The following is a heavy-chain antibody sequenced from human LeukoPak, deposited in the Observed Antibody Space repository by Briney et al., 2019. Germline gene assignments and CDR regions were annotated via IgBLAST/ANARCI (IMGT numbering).Heavy chain of an antibody. D-gene: IGHD3-10*02. V-gene: IGHV3-48*03. J-gene: IGHJ6*04. CDR3: AELGITMIGGV. CDR1: GYTFSSYE. CDR2: ISSSGSTI. Sequence: GGSLRLSCAASGYTFSSYEMNWVRQAPGKGLEWVSYISSSGSTIYCADSVKGRFTISRDNAKNSLYLQMNSLRAEDTAVYYCAELGITMIGGVWGKGTTVTISS.